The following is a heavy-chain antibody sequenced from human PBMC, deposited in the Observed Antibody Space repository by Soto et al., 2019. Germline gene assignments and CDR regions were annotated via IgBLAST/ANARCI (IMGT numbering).Heavy chain of an antibody. V-gene: IGHV1-8*01. CDR2: MNPNSGNT. J-gene: IGHJ4*02. CDR3: ARYPPGYYDSSGYYSDY. CDR1: GYTFTSYD. D-gene: IGHD3-22*01. Sequence: GASVKVSCKASGYTFTSYDINWVRQATGQGLEWMGWMNPNSGNTGYAQKFQGRVTMTRNTSISTAYMELSSLRSEDTAVYYCARYPPGYYDSSGYYSDYWGQGTLVTVSS.